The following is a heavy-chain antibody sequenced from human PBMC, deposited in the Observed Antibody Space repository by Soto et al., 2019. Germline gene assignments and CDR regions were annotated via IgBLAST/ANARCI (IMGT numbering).Heavy chain of an antibody. D-gene: IGHD3-3*01. CDR3: ARDPQFLEWTNYYYYMDV. Sequence: EVQLVESGGGLVQPGGSLRLSCAASGFTFSDYAMHWVRQAPGKGLEYVSSISSYGGSTYYANSVKGRFTISRDNSKNTLYLQMGSLRAEDMAVYYCARDPQFLEWTNYYYYMDVWGKGTTVTVSS. CDR2: ISSYGGST. J-gene: IGHJ6*03. V-gene: IGHV3-64*01. CDR1: GFTFSDYA.